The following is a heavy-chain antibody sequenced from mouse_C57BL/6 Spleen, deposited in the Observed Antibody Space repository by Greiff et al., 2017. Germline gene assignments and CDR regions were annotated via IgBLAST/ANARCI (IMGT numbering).Heavy chain of an antibody. CDR1: GYTFTDYN. CDR3: AIPYYSPYYYAMDY. J-gene: IGHJ4*01. CDR2: INPNNGGT. V-gene: IGHV1-18*01. D-gene: IGHD2-12*01. Sequence: VQLQQSGPELVKPGASVKIPCKASGYTFTDYNMDWVKQSHGKSLEWIGDINPNNGGTIYNQKFKGKATLTVDKSSSTAYMELRSLTSEDTAVYYCAIPYYSPYYYAMDYWGQGTSVTVSS.